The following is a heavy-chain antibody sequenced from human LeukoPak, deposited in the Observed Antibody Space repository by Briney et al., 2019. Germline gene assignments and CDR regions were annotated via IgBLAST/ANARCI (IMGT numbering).Heavy chain of an antibody. CDR3: ARSYCSSSCYAVGAFDT. D-gene: IGHD2-2*01. V-gene: IGHV4-39*01. J-gene: IGHJ3*02. Sequence: SETLSLTCTVSGGSLSGSEYYWGWIRQSPGKGLEWIGNIYYSGAAYYNPSLESRATTSVDTSKNQFSLKLSSVTAADTAVYYCARSYCSSSCYAVGAFDTWGQGTVVTVSS. CDR2: IYYSGAA. CDR1: GGSLSGSEYY.